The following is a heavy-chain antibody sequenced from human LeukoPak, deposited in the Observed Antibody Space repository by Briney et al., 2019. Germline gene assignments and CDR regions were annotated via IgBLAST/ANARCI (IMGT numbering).Heavy chain of an antibody. CDR3: AKPPPLTVVISLYFDY. Sequence: PGGSLRLSCAASGFTFSSYAMSWVRQAPGKGLEWVSAISGSGGSTYYADSVKGRFTISRDNSKNTLYLQMNSLRAEDTAVYYCAKPPPLTVVISLYFDYWGQGTLVTVSS. CDR1: GFTFSSYA. D-gene: IGHD4-23*01. J-gene: IGHJ4*02. CDR2: ISGSGGST. V-gene: IGHV3-23*01.